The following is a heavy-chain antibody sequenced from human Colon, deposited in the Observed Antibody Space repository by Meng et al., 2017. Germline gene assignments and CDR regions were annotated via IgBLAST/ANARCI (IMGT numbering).Heavy chain of an antibody. CDR1: GYSISSDYY. CDR3: ARDGGGSSRWGNWFDP. Sequence: SETLSLTCTVSGYSISSDYYWGWIRQPPGKGLEWIGSISHSGSTYSNPSPRSRVTIAVDTSKNQFSLKLSSMTAADTAVYYCARDGGGSSRWGNWFDPWGQGTLVTVSS. J-gene: IGHJ5*02. CDR2: ISHSGST. D-gene: IGHD3-16*01. V-gene: IGHV4-38-2*02.